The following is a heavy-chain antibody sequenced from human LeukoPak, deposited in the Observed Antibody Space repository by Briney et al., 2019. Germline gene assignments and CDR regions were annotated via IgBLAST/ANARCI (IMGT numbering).Heavy chain of an antibody. CDR1: GFTFSSYA. D-gene: IGHD5-18*01. CDR2: ISGSGGST. CDR3: AKVYGMDTAMVWNPVDY. V-gene: IGHV3-23*01. J-gene: IGHJ4*02. Sequence: GGSLRLSCAASGFTFSSYAMSWVRQAPGKGLEWVSAISGSGGSTYYADSVKGRFTISRDNSKNTLYLQMNSLRAEDTAVYYCAKVYGMDTAMVWNPVDYWGQGTLVTVSS.